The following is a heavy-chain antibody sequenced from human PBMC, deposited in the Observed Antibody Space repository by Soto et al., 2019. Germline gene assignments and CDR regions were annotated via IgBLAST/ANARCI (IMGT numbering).Heavy chain of an antibody. Sequence: QITLKESGPTLMKPTQTLTLTCTFAGFSLTRSEVGVGWIRQPPGKALEWLALIYGDDEKLYSPSLKTRLTITRHTSENQVVLTMTNMDPVDTATYYCAQSKWELLRAFEVWGQGTMVTVSS. D-gene: IGHD1-26*01. CDR1: GFSLTRSEVG. CDR2: IYGDDEK. V-gene: IGHV2-5*02. CDR3: AQSKWELLRAFEV. J-gene: IGHJ3*01.